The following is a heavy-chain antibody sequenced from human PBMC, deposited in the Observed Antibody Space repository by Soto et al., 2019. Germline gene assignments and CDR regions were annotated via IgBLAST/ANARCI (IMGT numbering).Heavy chain of an antibody. CDR3: ARGRDYYDSSGYYKNDAFDI. D-gene: IGHD3-22*01. V-gene: IGHV4-61*01. J-gene: IGHJ3*02. CDR1: GGPVISGSDY. CDR2: DHYRGSP. Sequence: PSGTLSLTCTVSGGPVISGSDYWTWIRQPPGKGLEWIGYDHYRGSPNYNPSLKSRVTISVDTSKNQFSLKLSSVTAADTAVYYCARGRDYYDSSGYYKNDAFDIWGQGTMVTVSS.